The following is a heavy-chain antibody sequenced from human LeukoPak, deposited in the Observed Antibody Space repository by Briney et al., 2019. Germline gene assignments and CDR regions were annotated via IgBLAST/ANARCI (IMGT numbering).Heavy chain of an antibody. CDR3: ARESPSSYYYGSGSYPNDY. J-gene: IGHJ4*02. CDR1: GYTFTVYY. CDR2: INPNSGGT. D-gene: IGHD3-10*01. Sequence: ASVKVSSKASGYTFTVYYMHWVRQAPGQGLEWMGWINPNSGGTNDAQKFQDRVTMTRDTSISTAYMELSRLRSDDTAVYYCARESPSSYYYGSGSYPNDYWGQGTLVTVSS. V-gene: IGHV1-2*02.